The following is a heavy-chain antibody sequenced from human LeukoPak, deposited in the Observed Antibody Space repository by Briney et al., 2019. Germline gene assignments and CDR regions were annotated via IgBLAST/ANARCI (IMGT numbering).Heavy chain of an antibody. CDR3: ARDVAQANYDSSGYPFDS. V-gene: IGHV4-38-2*02. Sequence: SETLSLTCTVSGYSISSGYYWGWIRQSPGKALEWIGSISHSGNTYYNPSLKSRATISVDTSKNRFSLKLSSVTAADTAVYYCARDVAQANYDSSGYPFDSWGQGALVTVSS. CDR2: ISHSGNT. CDR1: GYSISSGYY. J-gene: IGHJ4*02. D-gene: IGHD3-22*01.